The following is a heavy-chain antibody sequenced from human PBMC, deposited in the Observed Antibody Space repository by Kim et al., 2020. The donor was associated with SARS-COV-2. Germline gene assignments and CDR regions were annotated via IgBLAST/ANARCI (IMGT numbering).Heavy chain of an antibody. J-gene: IGHJ4*02. D-gene: IGHD4-4*01. CDR1: GGSISSYY. CDR2: IYYSGST. CDR3: AMDAGYSNYFGY. V-gene: IGHV4-59*01. Sequence: SETLSLTCTVSGGSISSYYWSWIRQPPGKGLEWIGYIYYSGSTNYNPSLKSRVTISVDTSKNQFSLKLSSVTAADTAVYYCAMDAGYSNYFGYWGQGTLVTVSS.